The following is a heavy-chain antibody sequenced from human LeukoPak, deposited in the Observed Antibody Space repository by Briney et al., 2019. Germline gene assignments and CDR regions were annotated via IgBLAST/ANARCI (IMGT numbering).Heavy chain of an antibody. J-gene: IGHJ4*02. CDR3: VGYYDSSGYYTFDY. D-gene: IGHD3-22*01. Sequence: SETLSLTCTVSGGSITSYYWSWIRQSAGKGLEWIGRIYITGSTTYNPSLKSRVTMSLDTSKNQFSLKLSSVTAADTAVYYCVGYYDSSGYYTFDYWGQGTLVTVSS. CDR2: IYITGST. CDR1: GGSITSYY. V-gene: IGHV4-4*07.